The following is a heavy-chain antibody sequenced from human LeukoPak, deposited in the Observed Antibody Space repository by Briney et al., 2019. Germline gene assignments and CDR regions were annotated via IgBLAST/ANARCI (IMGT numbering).Heavy chain of an antibody. J-gene: IGHJ3*02. CDR1: GFTFSNNA. CDR2: IYTSGST. CDR3: AMGSSSDAFDI. Sequence: GSLRLSCAASGFTFSNNAMSWIRQPAGKGLEWIGRIYTSGSTNYNPSLKSRVTMSVDTSKNQFSLKLSSVTAADTAVYYCAMGSSSDAFDIWGQGTMVTVSS. V-gene: IGHV4-4*07. D-gene: IGHD6-6*01.